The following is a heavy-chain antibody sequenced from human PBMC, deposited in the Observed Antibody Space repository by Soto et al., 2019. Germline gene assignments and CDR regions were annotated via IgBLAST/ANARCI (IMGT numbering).Heavy chain of an antibody. D-gene: IGHD2-2*01. CDR1: GYTFTSYA. Sequence: QVQLVQSGAEVKKPGASVKVSCKASGYTFTSYAMHWVRQAPGQRLEWMGWINAGNGNTKYSQKFQGRVTITRDTSASTAYMELSSLRSEDTAVYYCARDNRDCSTSCTIDNWFDPWGQGTLVTVSS. CDR3: ARDNRDCSTSCTIDNWFDP. V-gene: IGHV1-3*01. CDR2: INAGNGNT. J-gene: IGHJ5*02.